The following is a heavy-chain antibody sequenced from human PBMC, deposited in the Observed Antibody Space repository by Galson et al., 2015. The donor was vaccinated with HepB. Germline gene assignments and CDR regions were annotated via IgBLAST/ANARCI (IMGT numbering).Heavy chain of an antibody. D-gene: IGHD2-8*01. Sequence: SVKVSCKASGGTFSSYAICWVRQAPGQGLEWVGGIIPIFGTANYAQKFQGRVTITADKSTSTAYMELSSLRSEDTAVYYCARESGPGMRYFDLWGRGTLVTVSS. V-gene: IGHV1-69*06. CDR2: IIPIFGTA. J-gene: IGHJ2*01. CDR3: ARESGPGMRYFDL. CDR1: GGTFSSYA.